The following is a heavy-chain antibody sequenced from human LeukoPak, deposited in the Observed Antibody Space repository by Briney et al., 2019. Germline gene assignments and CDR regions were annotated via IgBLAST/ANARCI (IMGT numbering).Heavy chain of an antibody. CDR2: ISGSGGST. Sequence: PGGSLRLSCAASGFTFSSYAMSWVRQAPGKGLEWVSAISGSGGSTYYADSVKGRFTISRDNSKNTLYLQMNSLRAEDTAVYYCAKDLGCSSTSCYGMAFDYWGQGTLVTVSS. CDR1: GFTFSSYA. J-gene: IGHJ4*02. V-gene: IGHV3-23*01. D-gene: IGHD2-2*01. CDR3: AKDLGCSSTSCYGMAFDY.